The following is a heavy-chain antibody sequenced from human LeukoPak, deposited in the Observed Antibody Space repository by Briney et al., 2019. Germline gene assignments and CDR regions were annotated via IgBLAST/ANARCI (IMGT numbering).Heavy chain of an antibody. V-gene: IGHV4-61*01. CDR3: ARHGPYLGRLGWFDP. CDR1: GGSVSSGSYY. J-gene: IGHJ5*02. Sequence: SETLSLTCTVSGGSVSSGSYYWSGIRQPPGKGLEWIGYIYYTGSTNYNPSLKSRVTISVDTSKNQFSLNLSSVTAADTAVYYCARHGPYLGRLGWFDPWGQGTLVTVSS. CDR2: IYYTGST. D-gene: IGHD1-26*01.